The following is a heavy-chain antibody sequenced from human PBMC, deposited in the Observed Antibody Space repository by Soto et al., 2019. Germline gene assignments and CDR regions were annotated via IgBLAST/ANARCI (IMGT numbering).Heavy chain of an antibody. CDR3: AKRGYSGYDLDY. CDR2: LSSDGGNK. CDR1: GFTFSHYG. V-gene: IGHV3-30*18. J-gene: IGHJ4*02. Sequence: QMQLVESGGGVVQPGRSLRLSCVASGFTFSHYGMHWVRQSPGEGLEWVATLSSDGGNKYHADSVKGRFTISRDNSKNTLYLQMNSLRVEDTALYYCAKRGYSGYDLDYWGQGTLVTVSS. D-gene: IGHD5-12*01.